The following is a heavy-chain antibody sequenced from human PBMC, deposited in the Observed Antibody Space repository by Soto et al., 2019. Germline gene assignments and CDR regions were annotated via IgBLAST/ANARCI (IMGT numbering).Heavy chain of an antibody. CDR2: IWYDGSNK. CDR1: GFTFSSYG. J-gene: IGHJ6*03. V-gene: IGHV3-33*01. D-gene: IGHD2-15*01. CDR3: ARQHVLGSRGVYYYYMDV. Sequence: GGSLRLSCAASGFTFSSYGMHWVRQAPGKGLEWVAVIWYDGSNKYYADSVKGRFTISRDNSKNTLYLQMNSLRAEDTAVYYCARQHVLGSRGVYYYYMDVWGKGTTVTVSS.